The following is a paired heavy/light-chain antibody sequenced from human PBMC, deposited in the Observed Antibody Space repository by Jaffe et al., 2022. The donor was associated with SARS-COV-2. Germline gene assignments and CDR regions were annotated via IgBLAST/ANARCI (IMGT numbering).Heavy chain of an antibody. D-gene: IGHD3-22*01. CDR2: INSDGSST. CDR1: GFTFSSYW. Sequence: EVQLVESGGGLVQPGGSLRLSCAASGFTFSSYWMHWVRQAPGKGLVWVSRINSDGSSTSYADSVKGRFTISRDNAKNTLYLQMNSLRAEDTAVYYCARCGDYYDSSGYPPDCAFDIWGQGTMVTVSS. V-gene: IGHV3-74*01. CDR3: ARCGDYYDSSGYPPDCAFDI. J-gene: IGHJ3*02.
Light chain of an antibody. CDR2: DDS. J-gene: IGLJ3*02. Sequence: SYVLTQPPSVSVAPGQTARITCGGNNIGSKSVHWYQQKPGQAPVLVVYDDSDRPSGIPERFSGSNSGNTATLTISRVEAGDEADYYCQVWDSSSDHPGVFGGGTKLTVL. V-gene: IGLV3-21*02. CDR1: NIGSKS. CDR3: QVWDSSSDHPGV.